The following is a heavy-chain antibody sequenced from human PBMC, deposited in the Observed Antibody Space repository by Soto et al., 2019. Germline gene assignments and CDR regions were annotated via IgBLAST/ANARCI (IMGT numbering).Heavy chain of an antibody. J-gene: IGHJ6*02. D-gene: IGHD6-19*01. CDR1: GGSISSYY. CDR3: ARERKQWLVTDYYYYYGMDV. V-gene: IGHV4-4*07. CDR2: IYTSGST. Sequence: LSLTCTISGGSISSYYWSWIRQPAGKGLEWIGRIYTSGSTNYNPSLKSRVTMSVDTSKNQFSLKLSSVTAADTAVYYCARERKQWLVTDYYYYYGMDVWGQGTTVTVSS.